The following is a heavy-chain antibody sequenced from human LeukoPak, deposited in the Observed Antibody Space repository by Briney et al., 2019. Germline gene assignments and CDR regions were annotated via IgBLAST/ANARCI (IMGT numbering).Heavy chain of an antibody. V-gene: IGHV4-59*01. CDR1: GGSISSYY. J-gene: IGHJ4*02. CDR2: IYYSGST. Sequence: PSETLSLTCTVSGGSISSYYWSWIRQPPGKGLEWIGYIYYSGSTNYNPSLKSRVTISVDTSKNQFSLKLSSVTAADTAVYYCASAYYYDSSGPYFDYWGQGTLVTVSS. CDR3: ASAYYYDSSGPYFDY. D-gene: IGHD3-22*01.